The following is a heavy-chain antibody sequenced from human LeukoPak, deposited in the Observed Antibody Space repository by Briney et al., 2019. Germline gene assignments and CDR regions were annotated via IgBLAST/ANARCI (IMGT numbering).Heavy chain of an antibody. CDR1: GGTFSSYA. J-gene: IGHJ4*02. Sequence: WASVKVSCKASGGTFSSYAISWVRQAPGQGLEWMGGIIPIFGTAKYAQKVQGRVTITADESTSTAYMELSSLRSEDTAVYYCARGRCSSTSCYSDYWGQGTLVTVSS. CDR2: IIPIFGTA. V-gene: IGHV1-69*13. CDR3: ARGRCSSTSCYSDY. D-gene: IGHD2-2*01.